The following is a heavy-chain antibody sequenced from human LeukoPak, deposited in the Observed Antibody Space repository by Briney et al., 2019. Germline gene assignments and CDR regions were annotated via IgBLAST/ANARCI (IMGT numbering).Heavy chain of an antibody. CDR2: ISSSSNYI. V-gene: IGHV3-21*01. Sequence: GGSLRLSCAASGFTFSSYNMNWVRQAPGKGLEWVSSISSSSNYIYYADSVKGRFTISRDNAKNSLYLQMNSLRVEDTAVYYCARDPGSYYDSSGQRAFGIWGQGTMVTVSS. J-gene: IGHJ3*02. CDR1: GFTFSSYN. CDR3: ARDPGSYYDSSGQRAFGI. D-gene: IGHD3-22*01.